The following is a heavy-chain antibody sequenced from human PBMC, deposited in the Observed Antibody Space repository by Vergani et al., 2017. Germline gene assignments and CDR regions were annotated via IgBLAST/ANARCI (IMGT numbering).Heavy chain of an antibody. V-gene: IGHV4-34*01. CDR1: GGSFSGYY. D-gene: IGHD5-18*01. J-gene: IGHJ4*02. CDR3: ARPDVDTAMVFDY. CDR2: INHSGST. Sequence: QVQLQQWGAGLLKPSETLSLTCAVYGGSFSGYYWSWIRQPPGKGLEWIGEINHSGSTNYNPSLKSRVTISVDTSKNQFSLKLSSVTAADTAVYYCARPDVDTAMVFDYWGQGTLVTVSS.